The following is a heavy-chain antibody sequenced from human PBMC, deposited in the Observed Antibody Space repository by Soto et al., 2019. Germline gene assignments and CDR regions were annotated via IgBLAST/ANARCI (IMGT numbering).Heavy chain of an antibody. J-gene: IGHJ6*03. D-gene: IGHD4-4*01. Sequence: PSETLSLTCTVSGGSISSSSYYWGWIRQPPGKGLEWIGSIYYSGSTYYNPSLKSRVTISVDTSKNQFSLKLSSVTAADTAVYYCARLAGGYSNYEYYYYYVDVWGKGTTVTVSS. V-gene: IGHV4-39*01. CDR2: IYYSGST. CDR3: ARLAGGYSNYEYYYYYVDV. CDR1: GGSISSSSYY.